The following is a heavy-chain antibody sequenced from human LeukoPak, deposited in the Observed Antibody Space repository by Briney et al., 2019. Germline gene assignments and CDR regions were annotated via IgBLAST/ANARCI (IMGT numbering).Heavy chain of an antibody. CDR1: GYTCTGYY. CDR3: ASSTIWFGELYPAY. J-gene: IGHJ4*02. CDR2: INPNSGGT. Sequence: ASVKVSCKASGYTCTGYYMHWVRQAPGQGLEWMGWINPNSGGTNYAQKFQGRVTMTRDTSISTAYMELSRLRSDDTAVYYCASSTIWFGELYPAYWGQGTLVTVSS. D-gene: IGHD3-10*01. V-gene: IGHV1-2*02.